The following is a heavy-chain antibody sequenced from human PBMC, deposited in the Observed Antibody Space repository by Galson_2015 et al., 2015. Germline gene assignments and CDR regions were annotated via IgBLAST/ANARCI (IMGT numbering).Heavy chain of an antibody. V-gene: IGHV1-69*02. CDR2: IIPILGIA. CDR1: GGTFSSYT. D-gene: IGHD4-17*01. CDR3: ARVAGYYGDYVTDY. Sequence: SVKVSCKASGGTFSSYTISWVRQAPGQGLEWMGRIIPILGIANYAQKFQGRVTITADKSTSTAYMELSSLRSEDTAVYYCARVAGYYGDYVTDYWGQGTLVTGSS. J-gene: IGHJ4*02.